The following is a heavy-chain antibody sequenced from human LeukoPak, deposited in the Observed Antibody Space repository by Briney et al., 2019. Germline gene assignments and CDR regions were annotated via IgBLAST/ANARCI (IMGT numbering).Heavy chain of an antibody. CDR1: GGSFRGYY. CDR2: INHSGST. V-gene: IGHV4-34*01. Sequence: SETLSLTCAVYGGSFRGYYWRWIRQPPGKGLEWIGEINHSGSTNYNPSLKSRVTISVDTSKNQFSLKLSSVTAADTAVYYCARGKTRVRGRTSYYDSRGRGAYDYWGQGTLVTVSS. D-gene: IGHD3-22*01. CDR3: ARGKTRVRGRTSYYDSRGRGAYDY. J-gene: IGHJ4*02.